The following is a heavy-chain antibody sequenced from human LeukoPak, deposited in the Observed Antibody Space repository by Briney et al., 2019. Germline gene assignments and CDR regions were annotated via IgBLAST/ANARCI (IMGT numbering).Heavy chain of an antibody. D-gene: IGHD3-10*01. Sequence: GASVKVSCKASGYTFTGYYMHWVRQAPGQGLEWMGWINPNSGGTNYAQKFQGRVTMTRDTSISTAYMELSRLRSDDTAVYYCARGSRRTGSIVRGVSDFDYWGQGTLVTVSS. CDR3: ARGSRRTGSIVRGVSDFDY. V-gene: IGHV1-2*02. CDR1: GYTFTGYY. J-gene: IGHJ4*02. CDR2: INPNSGGT.